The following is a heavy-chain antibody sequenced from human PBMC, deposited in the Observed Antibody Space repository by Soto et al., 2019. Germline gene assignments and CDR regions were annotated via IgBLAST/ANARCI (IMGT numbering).Heavy chain of an antibody. CDR1: GYTFTSHG. V-gene: IGHV1-3*01. CDR3: ARVIIDNWFDL. CDR2: IDADNGNT. D-gene: IGHD3-10*01. J-gene: IGHJ5*02. Sequence: ASVKVSCKASGYTFTSHGMHWVRQAPGQRLEWMGWIDADNGNTKYSQKFQGRVTITRDTSANLVYMELSSLRFEDTAVYYCARVIIDNWFDLWGQGTLVSVSS.